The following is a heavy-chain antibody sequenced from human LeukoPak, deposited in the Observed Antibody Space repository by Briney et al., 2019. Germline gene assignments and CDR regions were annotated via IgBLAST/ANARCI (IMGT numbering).Heavy chain of an antibody. Sequence: SQTLSLTCAVSGGSLSSGDYPWGWIRQPPGKGLEWIGYIFPTGHTSYNPSLKSRVTISVDMSKNQLSLKLSSVTAADTAVYYCARGFYGSGSQFDYWGQETLVTVSS. CDR1: GGSLSSGDYP. CDR2: IFPTGHT. D-gene: IGHD3-10*01. V-gene: IGHV4-30-2*01. J-gene: IGHJ4*02. CDR3: ARGFYGSGSQFDY.